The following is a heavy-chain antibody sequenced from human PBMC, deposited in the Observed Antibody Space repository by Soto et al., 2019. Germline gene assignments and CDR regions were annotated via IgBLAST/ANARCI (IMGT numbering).Heavy chain of an antibody. J-gene: IGHJ6*02. D-gene: IGHD6-6*01. CDR2: IIPIFCTA. CDR3: ARARYSSSSAFSGSYYYYGMDV. Sequence: SLKVSCQASGGTFGSYAISWVRQAPGQWLEWMGVIIPIFCTANYAQKFQGRVTITADESTSTAYMELSSLRSEDTAVYYCARARYSSSSAFSGSYYYYGMDVWGQGTPVTVSS. V-gene: IGHV1-69*13. CDR1: GGTFGSYA.